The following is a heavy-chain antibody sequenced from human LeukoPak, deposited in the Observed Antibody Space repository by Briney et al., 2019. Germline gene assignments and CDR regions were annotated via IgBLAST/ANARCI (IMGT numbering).Heavy chain of an antibody. CDR3: ARVGCSSTSCYNWFDP. CDR2: INHSGST. V-gene: IGHV4-34*01. CDR1: GGSFSGYY. D-gene: IGHD2-2*01. J-gene: IGHJ5*02. Sequence: SETLSLTCAVYGGSFSGYYWSWIRQPPGEGLEWIGEINHSGSTNYNPSLKSRVTISVDTSKNQFSLKLSSVTAADTTVYYCARVGCSSTSCYNWFDPWGQGTLVTVSS.